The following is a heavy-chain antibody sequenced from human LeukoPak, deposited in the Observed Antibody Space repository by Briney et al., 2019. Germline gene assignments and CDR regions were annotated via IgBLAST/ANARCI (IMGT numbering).Heavy chain of an antibody. V-gene: IGHV4-38-2*01. Sequence: SETLSLTCAVSGYSISSGYYWGWIRQPPGQGLEWIGSIYHSGSTYYNPSLKSRVTISVDTSKNQFSLKLSSVTAADTAVYYCAGPGGPPFYWGQGTLVTVSS. CDR1: GYSISSGYY. CDR2: IYHSGST. D-gene: IGHD3-16*01. J-gene: IGHJ4*02. CDR3: AGPGGPPFY.